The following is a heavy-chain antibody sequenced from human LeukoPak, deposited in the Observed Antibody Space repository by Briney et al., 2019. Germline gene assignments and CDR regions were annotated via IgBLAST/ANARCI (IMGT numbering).Heavy chain of an antibody. D-gene: IGHD1/OR15-1a*01. CDR2: ISYDGINQ. Sequence: PGGSLRLSCAPSGFTFSSYAMHWVRQAPGKGLEWVALISYDGINQYYADSVKGRFIISRGNSKNTLYLQLNSLRLEDTAVYYCTLTTFGVVYYFDYWGQGTLVTVSS. CDR1: GFTFSSYA. CDR3: TLTTFGVVYYFDY. V-gene: IGHV3-30*04. J-gene: IGHJ4*02.